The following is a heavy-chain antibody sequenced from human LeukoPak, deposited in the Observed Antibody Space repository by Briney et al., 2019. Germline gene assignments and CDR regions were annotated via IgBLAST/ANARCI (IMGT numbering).Heavy chain of an antibody. CDR1: GFTFYFYA. CDR2: ISLNSRSI. J-gene: IGHJ4*02. CDR3: AKDMHYGGNKYFDY. Sequence: GKALRLSCAASGFTFYFYAMHWGPHAPGKGPEWGSGISLNSRSIHYTDSVKSRFTIYRDNAKNSLYLQMNSLRAEDTALYYCAKDMHYGGNKYFDYWGQGTLVTVSS. D-gene: IGHD4-23*01. V-gene: IGHV3-9*01.